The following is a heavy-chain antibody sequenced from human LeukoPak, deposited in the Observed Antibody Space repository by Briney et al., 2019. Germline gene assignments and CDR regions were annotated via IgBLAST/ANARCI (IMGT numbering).Heavy chain of an antibody. J-gene: IGHJ4*02. CDR3: ASRASCGGDCYQFDY. CDR1: AFTFSNYN. Sequence: GGSLTLSCAPSAFTFSNYNMNWVRQAPGKGLEWVSSISSSGSYIYYADSMKGRFTISRENAKNSLYLQMNSLRAEDTAVYYCASRASCGGDCYQFDYWGQGTLVTVSS. D-gene: IGHD2-21*02. V-gene: IGHV3-21*01. CDR2: ISSSGSYI.